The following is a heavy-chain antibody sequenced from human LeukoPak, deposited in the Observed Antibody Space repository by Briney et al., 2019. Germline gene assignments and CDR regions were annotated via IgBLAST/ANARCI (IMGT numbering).Heavy chain of an antibody. V-gene: IGHV4-59*01. CDR3: ARARYVNSFYAFDI. J-gene: IGHJ3*02. CDR1: GGSISSYY. D-gene: IGHD3-9*01. CDR2: LSKSGNT. Sequence: PSETLSLTCTVSGGSISSYYWSWIRLPPGKGLEWIGYLSKSGNTNYSPSLTSRVTIFGDTSKNQFFLKLSSVTAADTAMYYCARARYVNSFYAFDIWGQGTLVTVSS.